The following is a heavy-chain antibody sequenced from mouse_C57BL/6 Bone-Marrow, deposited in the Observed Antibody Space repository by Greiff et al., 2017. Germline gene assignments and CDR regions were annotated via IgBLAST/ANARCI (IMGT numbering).Heavy chain of an antibody. V-gene: IGHV14-4*01. CDR3: TTGIYYDYDEGDY. Sequence: EVQLQQSGAELVRPGASVKLSCTASGFNIKDDYMHWVKQRPEQGLEWIGWIDPENGDTESSSKFPGKATITADTSSNTADRQLSSLTSEDTAVYYCTTGIYYDYDEGDYWGQGTTLTVSS. CDR1: GFNIKDDY. CDR2: IDPENGDT. D-gene: IGHD2-4*01. J-gene: IGHJ2*01.